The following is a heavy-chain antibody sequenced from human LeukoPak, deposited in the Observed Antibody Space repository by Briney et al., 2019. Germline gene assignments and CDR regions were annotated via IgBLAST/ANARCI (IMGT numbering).Heavy chain of an antibody. CDR3: ARQPDDEIVGATRFDY. CDR1: GYTFTGYY. V-gene: IGHV1-2*02. Sequence: ASVKVSCKASGYTFTGYYMHWVRQAPGQGLEWMGWINPNSGGTNYAQKFQGRVTMTRDTSISTAYMELSRLRSDDTAVYYCARQPDDEIVGATRFDYWGQGTLVTVSS. D-gene: IGHD1-26*01. J-gene: IGHJ4*02. CDR2: INPNSGGT.